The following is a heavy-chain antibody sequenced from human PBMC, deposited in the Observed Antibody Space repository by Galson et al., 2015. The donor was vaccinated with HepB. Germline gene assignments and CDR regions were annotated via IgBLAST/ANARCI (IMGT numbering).Heavy chain of an antibody. D-gene: IGHD6-25*01. CDR3: ARISDPGYYYGMDV. V-gene: IGHV3-48*01. CDR1: GFTLSSYN. J-gene: IGHJ6*02. Sequence: LRLSCAASGFTLSSYNMNWVRQTPGKGLEWVSYITISGNTKYYADSLNGRFTISRDNAKNSLYLQLSYLRAEDTAVYYCARISDPGYYYGMDVWGQGTTVIVSS. CDR2: ITISGNTK.